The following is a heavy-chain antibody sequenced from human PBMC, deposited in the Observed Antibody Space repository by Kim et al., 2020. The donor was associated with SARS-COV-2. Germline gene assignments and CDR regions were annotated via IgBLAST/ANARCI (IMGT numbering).Heavy chain of an antibody. D-gene: IGHD4-17*01. J-gene: IGHJ4*02. CDR3: ARCDYGDYVDY. Sequence: STYRNPSLKSQVTISVDTSKNQFSLKLSSVTAADTAVYYCARCDYGDYVDYWGQGTLVTVSS. CDR2: ST. V-gene: IGHV4-30-2*05.